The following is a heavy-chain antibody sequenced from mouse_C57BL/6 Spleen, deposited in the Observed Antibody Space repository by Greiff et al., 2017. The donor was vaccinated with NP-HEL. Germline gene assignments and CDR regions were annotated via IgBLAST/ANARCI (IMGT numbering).Heavy chain of an antibody. CDR2: IHPNSGST. Sequence: QVQLQQPGAELVKPGASVKLSCKASGYTFTSYWMHWVKQRPGQGLEWIGMIHPNSGSTNYNEKFKSKATLTVDKASSTAYMQLSSRTSEDSAVYYCARPGSSGPPFAYWGQGTLVTVSA. J-gene: IGHJ3*01. CDR3: ARPGSSGPPFAY. CDR1: GYTFTSYW. V-gene: IGHV1-64*01. D-gene: IGHD3-2*02.